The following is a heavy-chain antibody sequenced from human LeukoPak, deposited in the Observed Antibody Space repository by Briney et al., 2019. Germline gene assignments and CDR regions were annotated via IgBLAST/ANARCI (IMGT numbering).Heavy chain of an antibody. D-gene: IGHD5-12*01. J-gene: IGHJ3*02. CDR3: AKDIGSGYEGYAFDI. CDR2: ISWNSGSI. Sequence: GRSLRLSCAASEFTFDDYAMHWVRQAPGKGLEWVSGISWNSGSIGYADSVKGRFTISRDNAKNSLYLQMNSLRAEDTALYYCAKDIGSGYEGYAFDIWGQGTMVTVSS. CDR1: EFTFDDYA. V-gene: IGHV3-9*01.